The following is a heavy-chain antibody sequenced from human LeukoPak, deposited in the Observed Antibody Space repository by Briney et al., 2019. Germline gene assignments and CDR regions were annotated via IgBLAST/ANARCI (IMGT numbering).Heavy chain of an antibody. CDR2: IIPIFGTA. CDR3: AISNLEWLLPDI. V-gene: IGHV1-69*05. D-gene: IGHD3-3*01. CDR1: GGTFSSYA. J-gene: IGHJ3*02. Sequence: GASVKVSCKASGGTFSSYAISWVRQAPGQGLEWMGGIIPIFGTANYAQKFQGRVTITTDESTSTAYMELSSLRSEDTAVYYCAISNLEWLLPDIWGQGTMVTVSS.